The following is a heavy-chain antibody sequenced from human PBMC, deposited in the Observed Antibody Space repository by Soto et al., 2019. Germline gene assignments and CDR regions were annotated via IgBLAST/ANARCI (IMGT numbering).Heavy chain of an antibody. CDR1: AFTFKNHG. CDR3: AREIYDDYDSSGFDH. CDR2: INGDGSFT. V-gene: IGHV3-74*01. J-gene: IGHJ4*02. D-gene: IGHD3-22*01. Sequence: TWRFQRLSYAASAFTFKNHGMHWIRQVPGKGPVWVSRINGDGSFTSYADAVKGRFTISRDNAKNTLSLQMNSLRAEDTAVYYCAREIYDDYDSSGFDHWGQGTLVTVSS.